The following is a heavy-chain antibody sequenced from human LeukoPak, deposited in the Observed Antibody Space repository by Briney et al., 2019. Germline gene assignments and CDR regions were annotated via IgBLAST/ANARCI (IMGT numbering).Heavy chain of an antibody. Sequence: GGSLRLSCAASGFTVSSNYMTWVRQAPGKGLEWVSVIYSGGGTFYADSVKGRFTISRDNSKNTLYLQMNSLRAEDTAVYYCAKDWNYGTYYYYYGMDVWGQGTTVTVSS. D-gene: IGHD1-7*01. V-gene: IGHV3-53*01. CDR1: GFTVSSNY. J-gene: IGHJ6*02. CDR2: IYSGGGT. CDR3: AKDWNYGTYYYYYGMDV.